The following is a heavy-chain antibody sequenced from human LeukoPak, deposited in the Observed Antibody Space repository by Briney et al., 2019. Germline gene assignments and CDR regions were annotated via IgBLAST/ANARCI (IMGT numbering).Heavy chain of an antibody. CDR3: ARHNRIVATIP. J-gene: IGHJ5*02. V-gene: IGHV4-59*08. CDR1: GGSISSYY. CDR2: IYYSGST. Sequence: PSETLSLTCTVSGGSISSYYWSWIRQPPGKGLEWIGYIYYSGSTNYNPSLKSRVTISVDTSKNQFSLKLSSVTAADTAVYYCARHNRIVATIPWGQGTLVTVSS. D-gene: IGHD5-12*01.